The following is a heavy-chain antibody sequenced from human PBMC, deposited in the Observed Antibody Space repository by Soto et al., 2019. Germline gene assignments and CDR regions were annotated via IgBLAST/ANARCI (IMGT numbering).Heavy chain of an antibody. Sequence: SVKVSCKASGGTFSSYAISWVRQAPGQGLEWMGGIIPIFGTANYAQKFQGRVTITADKSTSTAYMELSSLRSEDTAVYYCARGYTVTTSYYYYGMDVWGQGTTVTVSS. V-gene: IGHV1-69*06. J-gene: IGHJ6*02. CDR3: ARGYTVTTSYYYYGMDV. CDR2: IIPIFGTA. CDR1: GGTFSSYA. D-gene: IGHD4-4*01.